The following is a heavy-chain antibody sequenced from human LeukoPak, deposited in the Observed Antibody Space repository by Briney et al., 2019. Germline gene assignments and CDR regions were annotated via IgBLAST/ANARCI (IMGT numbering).Heavy chain of an antibody. V-gene: IGHV4-34*01. J-gene: IGHJ5*02. CDR3: ARVRGDYRNWFDP. Sequence: SETLSLTCTVSGGSINSYYWSWIRQPPGKGLEWIGEINHSGSTNYNPSLKSRVTISVDTSKNQFSLKLSSVTAADTAVYYCARVRGDYRNWFDPWGQGTLVTASS. CDR1: GGSINSYY. D-gene: IGHD4-11*01. CDR2: INHSGST.